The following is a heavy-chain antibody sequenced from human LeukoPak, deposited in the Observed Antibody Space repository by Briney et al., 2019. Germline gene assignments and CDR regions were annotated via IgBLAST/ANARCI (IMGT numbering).Heavy chain of an antibody. CDR3: ARESRGVSSSWCSRVGMDV. V-gene: IGHV3-48*03. CDR1: GFTFSSYE. CDR2: FSSSGSTI. D-gene: IGHD6-13*01. J-gene: IGHJ6*02. Sequence: PGGSLRLSCAVSGFTFSSYEMNWVRQAPGKGLEWVSYFSSSGSTIYYADSVKGRFTISRDNAKNSLYLQMNSLRAEDTAVYYCARESRGVSSSWCSRVGMDVWGQGTTVTVSS.